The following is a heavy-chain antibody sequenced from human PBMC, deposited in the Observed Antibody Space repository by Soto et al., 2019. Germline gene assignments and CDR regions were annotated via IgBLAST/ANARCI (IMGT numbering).Heavy chain of an antibody. Sequence: GGSLRLSCAASGFTFSSYGMHWVRQAPGKGLEWVAVIWYDGSNKYYADSVKGRFTISRDNSKNTLYLQMNSLRAEDTAVYYCARGDGITIFGVVLRTNYGMDVWGQGTTVTVSS. D-gene: IGHD3-3*01. CDR2: IWYDGSNK. CDR1: GFTFSSYG. J-gene: IGHJ6*02. V-gene: IGHV3-33*01. CDR3: ARGDGITIFGVVLRTNYGMDV.